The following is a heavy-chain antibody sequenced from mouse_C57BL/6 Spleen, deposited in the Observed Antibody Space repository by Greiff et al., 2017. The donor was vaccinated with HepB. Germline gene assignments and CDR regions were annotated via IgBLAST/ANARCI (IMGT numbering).Heavy chain of an antibody. V-gene: IGHV1-52*01. CDR3: ASGGGFDY. CDR2: IDPTDSET. J-gene: IGHJ2*01. Sequence: QVHVKQSGAELVRPGSSVKLSCKASGYTFTSYWMHWVKQRPIQGLEWIGNIDPTDSETHYNQKFKDKATLTVDKSSSTAYMQLSSLTSEDSAVYDCASGGGFDYWGQGTTLTVSS. CDR1: GYTFTSYW.